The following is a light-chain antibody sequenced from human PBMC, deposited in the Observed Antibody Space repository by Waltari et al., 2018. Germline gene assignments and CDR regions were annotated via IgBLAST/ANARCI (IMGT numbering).Light chain of an antibody. CDR1: SNDGGGYNF. J-gene: IGLJ2*01. V-gene: IGLV2-14*01. Sequence: QSALTQPASVSGSPGQSVTIFCAGTSNDGGGYNFVSWYQEHPGQAPRVIIYDVSDRPSGVSDRFSGSKSGNTASLTISGLQAEDEADYYCSSQSSNDVVLFGGGTKLTVL. CDR3: SSQSSNDVVL. CDR2: DVS.